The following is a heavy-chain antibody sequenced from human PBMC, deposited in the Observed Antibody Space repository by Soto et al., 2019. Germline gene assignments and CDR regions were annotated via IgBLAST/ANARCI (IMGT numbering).Heavy chain of an antibody. CDR1: GLTFSSYA. CDR3: ARDPCSGGSCYPPTGMDV. J-gene: IGHJ6*04. D-gene: IGHD2-15*01. CDR2: ISYDGSNK. Sequence: PGGSLRLSCAASGLTFSSYAMHWVRQAPGKGLEWVAVISYDGSNKYYADSVKGRFTISRDNSKNTLYLQMNSLRAEDTAVYYCARDPCSGGSCYPPTGMDVWGKVTTVTGSS. V-gene: IGHV3-30-3*01.